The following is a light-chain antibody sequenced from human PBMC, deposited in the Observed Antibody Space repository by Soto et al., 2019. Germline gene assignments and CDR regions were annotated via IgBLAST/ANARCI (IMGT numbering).Light chain of an antibody. J-gene: IGKJ1*01. CDR1: QSVSSDY. Sequence: ENVLTQSPGTLSLSPGERATLSCRASQSVSSDYLAWYQQRPGQAPRLLIYASSSRASGIPDRFSGSGSGTDFTLTISRLEPEDFALYYCQQYGTSPQTFGQGTTVEI. V-gene: IGKV3-20*01. CDR2: ASS. CDR3: QQYGTSPQT.